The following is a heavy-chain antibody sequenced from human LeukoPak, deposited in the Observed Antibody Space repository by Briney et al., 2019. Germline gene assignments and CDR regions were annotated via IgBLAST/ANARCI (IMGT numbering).Heavy chain of an antibody. V-gene: IGHV3-73*01. CDR1: GFTFSGSA. CDR3: TTPLYYDFWSDLDSAGY. D-gene: IGHD3-3*01. CDR2: IRSKANSYAT. J-gene: IGHJ4*02. Sequence: GGSLRLSCAASGFTFSGSAMHWVRQASGKGLEWVGRIRSKANSYATAYAASVKGRFTISRDDSKNTAYLQMNSLKTEDTAVYYCTTPLYYDFWSDLDSAGYWGQGTLVTVSS.